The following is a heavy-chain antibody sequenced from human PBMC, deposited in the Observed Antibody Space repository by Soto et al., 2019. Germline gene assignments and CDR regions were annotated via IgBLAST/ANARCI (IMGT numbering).Heavy chain of an antibody. V-gene: IGHV3-23*01. J-gene: IGHJ4*02. CDR1: GFSFSNYA. CDR3: AKDLIDYSNSYFDY. Sequence: PGGSLRLSCATSGFSFSNYAMSWVRQAPGKGLEWVAAITSVGYTYYVDSLKGRFTISRDNSKNTLCLQMNSLRAEDTAVYYCAKDLIDYSNSYFDYWGQGTLVTVSS. CDR2: ITSVGYT. D-gene: IGHD4-4*01.